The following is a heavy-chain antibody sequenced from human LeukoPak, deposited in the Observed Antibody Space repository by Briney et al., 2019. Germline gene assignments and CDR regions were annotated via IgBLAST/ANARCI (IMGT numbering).Heavy chain of an antibody. J-gene: IGHJ4*02. Sequence: GSLRLSCAASGFTVSSNYMSWVRQAPGKGLEWVSVIYSGGYTYYADSVKGRFTISRDNSKNTVYLQMNSLRAEDTAVYYCVRAGGPRPIDNWGQGTLVTVSS. CDR1: GFTVSSNY. D-gene: IGHD3-16*01. V-gene: IGHV3-53*01. CDR2: IYSGGYT. CDR3: VRAGGPRPIDN.